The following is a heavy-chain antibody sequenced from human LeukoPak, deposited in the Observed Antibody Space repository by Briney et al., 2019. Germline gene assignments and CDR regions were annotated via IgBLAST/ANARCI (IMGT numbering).Heavy chain of an antibody. Sequence: GGSLRLSCAASGFTFDDYAMHWVRQAPGKGLEWVSGISWNSGSIGYADSVKGRFTISRDNAMNSLYLQMNSLRAEDTALYYCAKDMGSTAMVSYYGMDVWGQGTTVTVSS. CDR2: ISWNSGSI. D-gene: IGHD5-18*01. V-gene: IGHV3-9*01. CDR1: GFTFDDYA. CDR3: AKDMGSTAMVSYYGMDV. J-gene: IGHJ6*02.